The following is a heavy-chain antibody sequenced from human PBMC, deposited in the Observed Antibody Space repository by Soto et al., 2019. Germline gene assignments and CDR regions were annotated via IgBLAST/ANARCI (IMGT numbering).Heavy chain of an antibody. CDR3: ARLSAAAGMGY. CDR1: GGTFSSYT. Sequence: QVQLVQSGAEVKKPGSSVKVSCKASGGTFSSYTIIWVRQAPGQGLEWMGRIIPILGIANYAQKFQGRVTITADKSTSTAYMELSSLRSEDTAVYSCARLSAAAGMGYWGQRTLVTVSS. D-gene: IGHD6-13*01. CDR2: IIPILGIA. J-gene: IGHJ4*02. V-gene: IGHV1-69*02.